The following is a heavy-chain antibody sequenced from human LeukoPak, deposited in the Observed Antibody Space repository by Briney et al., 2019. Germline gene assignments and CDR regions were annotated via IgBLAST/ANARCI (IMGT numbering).Heavy chain of an antibody. CDR3: AKGIGSAVTTYGGGYYGMDV. D-gene: IGHD4-17*01. Sequence: GGSLRLSCAASGFTFSSYAMSWVRQAPGKGLEWVSAISGSGGSTYYADSVKGRFTISRDNSKNTLYLQMNSLRAEDTAVYYCAKGIGSAVTTYGGGYYGMDVWDQGTTVTVSS. CDR2: ISGSGGST. CDR1: GFTFSSYA. V-gene: IGHV3-23*01. J-gene: IGHJ6*02.